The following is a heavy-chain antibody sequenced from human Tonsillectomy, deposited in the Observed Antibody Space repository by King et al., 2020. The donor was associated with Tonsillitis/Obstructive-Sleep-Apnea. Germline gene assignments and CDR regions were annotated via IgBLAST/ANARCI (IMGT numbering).Heavy chain of an antibody. J-gene: IGHJ5*02. CDR1: GFTFSSYD. D-gene: IGHD1-1*01. Sequence: QLVQSGGGVVQPGRSLRLSCAASGFTFSSYDMHWVRQAPGKGLEWMAVISYDGSNKYYADSVQGRFTISRDNSKNTLYLQMDSLRPEDTAVYNCAKDGSYGTTGTEEYKWFDPWGQGTLVTVS. CDR2: ISYDGSNK. CDR3: AKDGSYGTTGTEEYKWFDP. V-gene: IGHV3-30*18.